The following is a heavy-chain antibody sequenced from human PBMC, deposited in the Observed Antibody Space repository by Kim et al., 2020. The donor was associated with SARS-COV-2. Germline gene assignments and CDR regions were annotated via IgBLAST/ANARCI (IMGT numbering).Heavy chain of an antibody. D-gene: IGHD3-10*02. V-gene: IGHV3-15*01. CDR1: GFTFSNAW. CDR2: IKSKTDGGTT. J-gene: IGHJ6*02. Sequence: GGSLRLSCAASGFTFSNAWMSWVRQAPGKGLEWVGRIKSKTDGGTTDYAAPVKGRFTISRDDSKNTLYLQMNSLKTEDTAVYYCTTSPDVLSSDYYYGMDVWGQGTTVTVSS. CDR3: TTSPDVLSSDYYYGMDV.